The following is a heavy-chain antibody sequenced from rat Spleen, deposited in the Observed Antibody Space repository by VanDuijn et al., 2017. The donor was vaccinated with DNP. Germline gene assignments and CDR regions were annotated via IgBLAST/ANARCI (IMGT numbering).Heavy chain of an antibody. D-gene: IGHD5-1*01. J-gene: IGHJ2*01. CDR3: AVQLGVFDY. V-gene: IGHV3-3*01. CDR1: GYSITSNY. Sequence: EVQLQESGPGLVKPSQSLSLTCSVTGYSITSNYWGWIRKFPGNELEWMGYINNAGSTNYNPSLKSRFSITRDTSKNQFFLQVNSVRNEDTATYYCAVQLGVFDYWGQGVLVIVSS. CDR2: INNAGST.